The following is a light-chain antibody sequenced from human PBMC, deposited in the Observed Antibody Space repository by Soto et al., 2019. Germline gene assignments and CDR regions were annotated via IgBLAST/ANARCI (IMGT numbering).Light chain of an antibody. V-gene: IGLV4-69*01. CDR2: INSDGSH. CDR1: SEHSSYA. Sequence: QPVLTQSPSASASLGASVKFICTLSSEHSSYAIAWHQQQPEKGPRYLMKINSDGSHSKGDGIPDRFSGSSSGAERYLTISSLQSEDEADYYCQTWGTGIRVFGTGTKVTVL. J-gene: IGLJ1*01. CDR3: QTWGTGIRV.